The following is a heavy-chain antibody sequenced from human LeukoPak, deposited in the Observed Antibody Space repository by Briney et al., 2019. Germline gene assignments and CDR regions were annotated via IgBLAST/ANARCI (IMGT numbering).Heavy chain of an antibody. D-gene: IGHD3-3*01. CDR2: IYYSGST. CDR1: GGSISSYY. V-gene: IGHV4-59*04. J-gene: IGHJ4*02. CDR3: ARRDFWSGYSD. Sequence: SETLSLTCTVSGGSISSYYWSWIRQPPGKGLEWIGYIYYSGSTYYNPSLKSRVTISVDTSKNQFSLKLSSVTAADTAVYYCARRDFWSGYSDWGQGTLVTVSS.